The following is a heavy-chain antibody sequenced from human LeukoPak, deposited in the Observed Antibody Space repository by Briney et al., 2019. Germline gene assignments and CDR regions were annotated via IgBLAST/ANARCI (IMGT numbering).Heavy chain of an antibody. CDR1: GGSISSSSYY. Sequence: PSETLSLTCTVSGGSISSSSYYWSWIRQPPGKGLEWIGEINHSGSTNYNPSLKSRVTISVDTSKNQFSLKLSSVTAADTAVYYCARGSYDSSGWAFDYWGQGTLVTVSS. CDR3: ARGSYDSSGWAFDY. J-gene: IGHJ4*02. D-gene: IGHD3-22*01. CDR2: INHSGST. V-gene: IGHV4-39*07.